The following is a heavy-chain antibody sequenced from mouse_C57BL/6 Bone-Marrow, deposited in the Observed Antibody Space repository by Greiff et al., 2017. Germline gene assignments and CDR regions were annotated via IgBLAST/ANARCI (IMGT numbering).Heavy chain of an antibody. CDR2: IYPGDGDT. V-gene: IGHV1-82*01. D-gene: IGHD2-10*02. Sequence: VQLQQSGPELVKPGASVKISCKASGYAFSSSWMNWVKQRPGKGLEWIGRIYPGDGDTNYNGKFKGKATLTADKSSSTAYMQLSSLTSEDSAVYFCARASNYYDDWGQGTTLTVSS. CDR3: ARASNYYDD. J-gene: IGHJ2*01. CDR1: GYAFSSSW.